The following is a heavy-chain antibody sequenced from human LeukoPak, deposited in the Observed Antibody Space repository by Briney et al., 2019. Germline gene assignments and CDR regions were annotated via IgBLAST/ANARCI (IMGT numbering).Heavy chain of an antibody. CDR1: GGSISSYY. J-gene: IGHJ3*02. Sequence: SETLSLTCTVSGGSISSYYWSWIRQPPGKGLEWIGYIYYSGSTNYNPSLKSRVTISVDTSKNQFSLKLSSVTAADTAVYYCARHAYDYYYDSSGYYDSDAFDIWGQGTMVTVSS. CDR3: ARHAYDYYYDSSGYYDSDAFDI. CDR2: IYYSGST. D-gene: IGHD3-22*01. V-gene: IGHV4-59*08.